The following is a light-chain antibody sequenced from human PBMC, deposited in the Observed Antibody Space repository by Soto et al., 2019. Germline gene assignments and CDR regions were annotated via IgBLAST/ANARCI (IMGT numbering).Light chain of an antibody. CDR2: DAS. CDR1: QDISIY. V-gene: IGKV1-33*01. CDR3: QQYDDIPIT. Sequence: DIQMTQSPSSLSASVGDRVTITCQASQDISIYLHWYQQKPGKAPNLLIYDASNLQAGVPSRFSGSGSGTDFTFTITSLQAEDIGIYYCQQYDDIPITFGPGTRLEIK. J-gene: IGKJ5*01.